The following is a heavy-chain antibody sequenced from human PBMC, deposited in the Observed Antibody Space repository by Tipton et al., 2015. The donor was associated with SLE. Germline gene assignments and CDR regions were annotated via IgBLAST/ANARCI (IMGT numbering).Heavy chain of an antibody. V-gene: IGHV4-30-2*01. Sequence: LRLSCAVSGGSISSGAYSWSWIRQPPGKGLEWIGYIYHSGSTYSNPSLKSRVSISVDRSKNQFSLRLNSVTAADTAVYYCARGAVYYFGSGSYVPSWFDSWGQGPLVTVSS. J-gene: IGHJ5*01. CDR2: IYHSGST. D-gene: IGHD3-10*01. CDR3: ARGAVYYFGSGSYVPSWFDS. CDR1: GGSISSGAYS.